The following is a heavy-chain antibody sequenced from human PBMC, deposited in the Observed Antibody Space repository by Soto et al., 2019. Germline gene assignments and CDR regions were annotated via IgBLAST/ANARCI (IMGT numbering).Heavy chain of an antibody. Sequence: GGSLRLSCAASGFTFSYYSMSWVRQTPERGLEWVSTLTRGGTSYYADSVQGRFTVSRDNSKNTVSLQMHSLRAEDTALYYCTKRATTVPTPGSYFDSWGQGTLVTVSS. D-gene: IGHD1-1*01. CDR3: TKRATTVPTPGSYFDS. CDR1: GFTFSYYS. J-gene: IGHJ4*02. CDR2: LTRGGTS. V-gene: IGHV3-23*01.